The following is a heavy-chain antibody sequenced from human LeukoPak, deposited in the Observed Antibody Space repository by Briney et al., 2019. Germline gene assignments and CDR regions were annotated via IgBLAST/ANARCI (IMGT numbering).Heavy chain of an antibody. CDR2: IYYSGST. J-gene: IGHJ5*02. CDR1: GGSISSYY. V-gene: IGHV4-59*01. CDR3: ARGYCTNGVCFRRPNWFDP. Sequence: PSETLSLTCTVSGGSISSYYWSWIRQPPGKGLEWIGYIYYSGSTNYNPSLKSRVTISVDTSKNQFSLKLSSVTAADTAVYYCARGYCTNGVCFRRPNWFDPWGQGTLVTVSS. D-gene: IGHD2-8*01.